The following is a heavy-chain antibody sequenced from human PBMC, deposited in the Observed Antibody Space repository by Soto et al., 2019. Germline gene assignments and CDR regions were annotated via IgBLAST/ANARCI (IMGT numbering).Heavy chain of an antibody. V-gene: IGHV5-10-1*01. CDR3: ARHRRGSLDY. CDR1: GYSFTSYW. D-gene: IGHD2-15*01. CDR2: IDPSDSYT. J-gene: IGHJ4*02. Sequence: PGDSLKISCKRSGYSFTSYWISCVRQMHGKGLERMGRIDPSDSYTHYSPSFQVHVTISADKSLSTAYLQWISLKAPATAMYICARHRRGSLDYWGQGTLVRVSS.